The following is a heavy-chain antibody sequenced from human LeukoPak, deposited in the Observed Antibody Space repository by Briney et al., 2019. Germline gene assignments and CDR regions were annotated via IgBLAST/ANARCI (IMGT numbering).Heavy chain of an antibody. V-gene: IGHV3-23*01. CDR3: ARGVRIAVAGYIDY. D-gene: IGHD6-19*01. CDR1: GFTFSNYA. Sequence: GGSLRLSCAASGFTFSNYAMSWVRQAPGKGLEWVSAISGSGGSTYYADSVKGRFTISRDNSKNTLYLQMNSLRAEDTAVYYCARGVRIAVAGYIDYWGQGTLVTVSS. J-gene: IGHJ4*02. CDR2: ISGSGGST.